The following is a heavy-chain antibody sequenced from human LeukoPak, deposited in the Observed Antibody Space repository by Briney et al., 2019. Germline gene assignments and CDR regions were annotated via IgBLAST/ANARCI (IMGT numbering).Heavy chain of an antibody. D-gene: IGHD4-23*01. V-gene: IGHV4-59*12. J-gene: IGHJ6*04. CDR3: ARDHDYGGNPYYYGMDV. CDR1: GGSISSYY. Sequence: PSETLSLTCTVSGGSISSYYWSWIRQPPGKGLGWIGYIYDSGSTNYNPSLKSRVTISVDTSKNQFSLKLSSVTAADTAVYYCARDHDYGGNPYYYGMDVWGKGTTVTVSS. CDR2: IYDSGST.